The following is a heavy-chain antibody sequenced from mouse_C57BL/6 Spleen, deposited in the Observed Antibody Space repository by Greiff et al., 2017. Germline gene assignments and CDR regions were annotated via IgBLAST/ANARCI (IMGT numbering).Heavy chain of an antibody. J-gene: IGHJ3*01. CDR1: GYAFSSSW. Sequence: QVHVKQSGPELVKPGASVKISCKASGYAFSSSWMNWVKQRPGKGLEWIGRIYPGDGDTNYNGKFKGKATLTADKSSSTAYMQLSSLTSEDSAVYFCARGGNWAFAYWGQGTLVTVSA. CDR2: IYPGDGDT. V-gene: IGHV1-82*01. D-gene: IGHD4-1*01. CDR3: ARGGNWAFAY.